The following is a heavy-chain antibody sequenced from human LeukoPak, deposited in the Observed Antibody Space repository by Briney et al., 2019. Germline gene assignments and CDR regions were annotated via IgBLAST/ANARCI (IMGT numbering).Heavy chain of an antibody. D-gene: IGHD2-2*01. J-gene: IGHJ5*02. CDR3: AKGGGASVSSYCTSITCRRFDP. CDR1: GFTFSNYA. V-gene: IGHV3-23*01. CDR2: ISASGGST. Sequence: GGSLRLSCAASGFTFSNYATSWVRRAPGKGLEWVSSISASGGSTYFADSVRGRFSISRDNSKDPLYLQMNSLRAEDTAIYYCAKGGGASVSSYCTSITCRRFDPWGQGTLVTVSS.